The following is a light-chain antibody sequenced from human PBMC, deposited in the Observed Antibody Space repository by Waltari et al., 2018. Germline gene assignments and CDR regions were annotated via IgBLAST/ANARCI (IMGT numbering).Light chain of an antibody. CDR2: KTK. V-gene: IGLV1-47*01. J-gene: IGLJ3*02. CDR1: RSNIGTYS. Sequence: QSVLTQPPSVSGTPGQSVTIACSGSRSNIGTYSVHWYQQLPGPAPKILIFKTKQRPSRGPYRFSGSRSGTSASLAIGGLRSEDEADYYCAAWDDSLSGHWVLGGVTKVTVL. CDR3: AAWDDSLSGHWV.